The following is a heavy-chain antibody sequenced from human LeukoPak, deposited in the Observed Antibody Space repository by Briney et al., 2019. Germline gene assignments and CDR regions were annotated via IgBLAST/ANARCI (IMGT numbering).Heavy chain of an antibody. Sequence: ASVKVSCKASGYTFTSYGISWVRQATGQGLEWMGWMNPNSGNTGYAQKFQGRVTMTRNTSISTAYMELSSLRSEDTAVYYCARAGRSMGVVSLDGYWGQGTLVTVSS. CDR1: GYTFTSYG. V-gene: IGHV1-8*02. CDR2: MNPNSGNT. D-gene: IGHD4-23*01. J-gene: IGHJ4*02. CDR3: ARAGRSMGVVSLDGY.